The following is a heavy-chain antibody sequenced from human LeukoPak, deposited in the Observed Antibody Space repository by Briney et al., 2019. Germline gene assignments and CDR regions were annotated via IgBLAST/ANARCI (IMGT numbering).Heavy chain of an antibody. V-gene: IGHV5-51*01. D-gene: IGHD3-16*02. Sequence: GESLKISCKGSGYSFTSYWIAWVRQMPGKGLEWMGIIYPGDSNTRYSPSFQGQVTISADKSNSTAYLQWSSLKASDAAMYYCARVGGYDNVWGSYRPFDYWGQGTLVTVSS. J-gene: IGHJ4*02. CDR2: IYPGDSNT. CDR3: ARVGGYDNVWGSYRPFDY. CDR1: GYSFTSYW.